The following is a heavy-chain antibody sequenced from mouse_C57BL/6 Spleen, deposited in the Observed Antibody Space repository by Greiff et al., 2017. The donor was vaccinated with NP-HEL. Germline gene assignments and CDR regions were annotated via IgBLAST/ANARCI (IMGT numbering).Heavy chain of an antibody. J-gene: IGHJ1*03. CDR2: IDPSDSYT. D-gene: IGHD1-1*01. Sequence: QVQLKESGAELVMPGASVKLSCKASGYTFTSYWMHWVKQRPGQGLEWIGEIDPSDSYTNYNQKFKGKSTLTVDKYSSTAYMQLSSLTSEDSAVYYCARFYYGSSPLYFDVWGTGTTVTVSS. CDR1: GYTFTSYW. V-gene: IGHV1-69*01. CDR3: ARFYYGSSPLYFDV.